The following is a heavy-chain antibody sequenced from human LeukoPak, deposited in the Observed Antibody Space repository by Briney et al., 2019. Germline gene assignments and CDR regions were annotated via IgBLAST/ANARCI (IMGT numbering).Heavy chain of an antibody. V-gene: IGHV3-7*01. CDR3: ARRGSGGYYFY. CDR2: IKQDGSEK. J-gene: IGHJ4*02. Sequence: GGSLRLSCAASGFTFSSYWMTWVRQAPGKGLEWVANIKQDGSEKNYVDSVKGRFTISRDNAKNSLYLQMNSLGAEDTAVYYCARRGSGGYYFYWGQGTLVTVSS. CDR1: GFTFSSYW. D-gene: IGHD3-10*01.